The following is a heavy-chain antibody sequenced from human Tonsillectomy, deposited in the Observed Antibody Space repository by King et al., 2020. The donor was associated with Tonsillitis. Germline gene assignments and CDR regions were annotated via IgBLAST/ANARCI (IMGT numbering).Heavy chain of an antibody. CDR1: GGSFSGYY. D-gene: IGHD3-16*01. CDR3: ANYVFAKGFDP. V-gene: IGHV4-34*01. J-gene: IGHJ5*02. Sequence: VQLQQWGAGLLKPSETLSLTCAVYGGSFSGYYWSWIRQPPGKGLEWIGEINHSGSTNYNPSLKSRVTISVDTSKNQFSLKPSSVTTADTAVYYCANYVFAKGFDPWGQGTPVTVSS. CDR2: INHSGST.